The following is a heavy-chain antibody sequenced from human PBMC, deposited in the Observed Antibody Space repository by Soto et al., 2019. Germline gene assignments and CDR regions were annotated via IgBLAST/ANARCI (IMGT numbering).Heavy chain of an antibody. D-gene: IGHD2-21*02. V-gene: IGHV4-39*01. CDR2: IYYSGST. CDR1: CGSISSSSYY. J-gene: IGHJ4*02. CDR3: ARRPYCGGDCYSAPFDY. Sequence: SETLSLTCTVSCGSISSSSYYWGWIRQPPGKGLEWIGSIYYSGSTYYNPSLKSRVTISVDTSKNQFSLKLSSVTAADTAVYYCARRPYCGGDCYSAPFDYWGQGTLVTVSS.